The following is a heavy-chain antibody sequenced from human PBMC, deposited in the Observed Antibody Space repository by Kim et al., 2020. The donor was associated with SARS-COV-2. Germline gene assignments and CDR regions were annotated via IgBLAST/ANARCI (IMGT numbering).Heavy chain of an antibody. D-gene: IGHD3-3*01. V-gene: IGHV3-30*18. J-gene: IGHJ6*02. CDR3: AKDAKYYDFWSGHFPNPAGYYYYYYGMDV. CDR1: GFTFSSYG. Sequence: GGSLRLSCAASGFTFSSYGMHWVRQAPGKGLEWVAVISYDGSNKYYADSVKGRFTISRDNSKNTLYLQMNSLRAEDTAVYYCAKDAKYYDFWSGHFPNPAGYYYYYYGMDVWGQGTTVTVSS. CDR2: ISYDGSNK.